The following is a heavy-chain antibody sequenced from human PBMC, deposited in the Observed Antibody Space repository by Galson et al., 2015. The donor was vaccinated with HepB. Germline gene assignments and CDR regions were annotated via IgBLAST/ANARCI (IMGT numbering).Heavy chain of an antibody. D-gene: IGHD3-10*01. Sequence: SLRLSCAASGFTFSSYGMHWVRQAPGKGLEWVAFIRYDGSNKYYADSVKGRFTISRDNSKNTLYLQMNSLRADDTAVYYCVQQKGVGESSAFDYWGQGTLVTVPS. CDR2: IRYDGSNK. J-gene: IGHJ4*02. CDR1: GFTFSSYG. CDR3: VQQKGVGESSAFDY. V-gene: IGHV3-30*02.